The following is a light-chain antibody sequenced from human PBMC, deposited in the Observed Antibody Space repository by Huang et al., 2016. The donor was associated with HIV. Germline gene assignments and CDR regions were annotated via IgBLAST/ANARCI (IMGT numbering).Light chain of an antibody. CDR1: QTITTY. J-gene: IGKJ4*01. Sequence: DIQMTQSPSSLSASVGDRVIMTCRATQTITTYLNWSQQRPGKAPKLLIDAASSLQSGVPARFSGSGSGTDVTLTISSLQPEDFATYYCQQSYSSLLSFGGGTKVAIK. CDR3: QQSYSSLLS. V-gene: IGKV1-39*01. CDR2: AAS.